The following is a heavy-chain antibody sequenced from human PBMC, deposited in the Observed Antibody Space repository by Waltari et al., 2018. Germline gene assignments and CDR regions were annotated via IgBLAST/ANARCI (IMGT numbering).Heavy chain of an antibody. Sequence: EVQLVESGGGLVQPGRSLRLSCLASGFILENYSLSWVRQAPGKGLEWVGFIRSKAYGGTADYAATVRGRFTISRDDSRNFVDLQMDNLKSEDTAIYFCTRGGSGGYEDYWGQGTLVTVSS. CDR3: TRGGSGGYEDY. D-gene: IGHD3-10*01. V-gene: IGHV3-49*04. J-gene: IGHJ4*02. CDR1: GFILENYS. CDR2: IRSKAYGGTA.